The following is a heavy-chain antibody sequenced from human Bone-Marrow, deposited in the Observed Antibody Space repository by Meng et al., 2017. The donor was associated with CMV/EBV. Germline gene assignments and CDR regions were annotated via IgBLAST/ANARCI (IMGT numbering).Heavy chain of an antibody. CDR3: ARLDGGYYYYYYGMDV. CDR2: INSDGSST. Sequence: GGPLRLSCAASGFTFSSYWMHWVRQAPGKGLVRVSRINSDGSSTSYADSVKGRFTISRDNAKNTLYLQMNSLRAEDTAVYYCARLDGGYYYYYYGMDVWGQGTTVTVSS. D-gene: IGHD3-16*01. CDR1: GFTFSSYW. J-gene: IGHJ6*02. V-gene: IGHV3-74*01.